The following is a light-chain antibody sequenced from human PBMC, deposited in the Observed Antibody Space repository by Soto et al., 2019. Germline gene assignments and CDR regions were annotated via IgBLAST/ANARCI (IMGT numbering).Light chain of an antibody. V-gene: IGLV2-14*01. CDR1: SSDVGGYNY. CDR3: RSYTSRSTVV. J-gene: IGLJ2*01. CDR2: DVS. Sequence: QSVLTQPASVSGSPGQSITISCTGTSSDVGGYNYVSWYQQHPGKAPKLMIYDVSNRPSGVSNRFSGSKSGNTASLTISGVQGDEGAYYYRRSYTSRSTVVFGGGTKLTVL.